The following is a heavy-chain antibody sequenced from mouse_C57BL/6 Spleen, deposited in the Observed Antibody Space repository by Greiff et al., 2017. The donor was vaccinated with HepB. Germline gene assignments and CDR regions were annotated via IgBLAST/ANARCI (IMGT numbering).Heavy chain of an antibody. CDR3: TKGSYCDYDGAMDY. J-gene: IGHJ4*01. CDR2: IYPGNSDT. Sequence: VQLQQSGTVLARPGASVKMSCKTSGYTFTSYWMHRVKQRPGQGLEWIGAIYPGNSDTSYNQKFKGKAKLTAVTSASTAYMELSSLTNEDSAVYYCTKGSYCDYDGAMDYWGQGTSVTVSS. CDR1: GYTFTSYW. V-gene: IGHV1-5*01. D-gene: IGHD2-4*01.